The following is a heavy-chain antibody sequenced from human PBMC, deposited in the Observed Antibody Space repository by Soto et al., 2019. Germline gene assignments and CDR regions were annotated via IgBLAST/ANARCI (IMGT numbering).Heavy chain of an antibody. CDR1: GGSLSGYY. D-gene: IGHD2-8*02. CDR3: ARDKITGLFDY. Sequence: QVQLQQWGAGLLKPSETLSLTCAVYGGSLSGYYWTWIRQPPRTGLEWIGEINHSGSTNYNPSLKSRVTISVDTSKNQCSLKLTSVTAADTAGYYCARDKITGLFDYWGQGTLVTVSS. CDR2: INHSGST. V-gene: IGHV4-34*01. J-gene: IGHJ4*02.